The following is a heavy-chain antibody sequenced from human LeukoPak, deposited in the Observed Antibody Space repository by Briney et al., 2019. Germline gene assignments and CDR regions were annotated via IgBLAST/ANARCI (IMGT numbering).Heavy chain of an antibody. J-gene: IGHJ5*02. V-gene: IGHV1-2*02. D-gene: IGHD6-13*01. CDR1: RYTFTGYY. CDR3: ATVVAAAGTHWFDP. CDR2: INPNSGGT. Sequence: GASVKVSCKASRYTFTGYYMHWVRQAPGQGLEWMGWINPNSGGTDYAQKFQGRVTMTRDTSISTAYMELSRLRSEDTAVYYCATVVAAAGTHWFDPWGQGTLVTVSS.